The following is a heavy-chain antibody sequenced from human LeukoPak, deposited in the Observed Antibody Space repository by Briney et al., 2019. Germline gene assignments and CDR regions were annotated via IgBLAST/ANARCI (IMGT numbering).Heavy chain of an antibody. J-gene: IGHJ6*03. Sequence: GGSLRLSCAASGFTFSSYAMSWVRQAPGKGLEWVSAISGSGGSTYYADSVKGRFTISRDNSKNTLYLQMNSLRAEDTAAYYCARALDYGGNARYYYYCYMDVWGKGTTVTVSS. CDR1: GFTFSSYA. V-gene: IGHV3-23*01. CDR3: ARALDYGGNARYYYYCYMDV. CDR2: ISGSGGST. D-gene: IGHD4-23*01.